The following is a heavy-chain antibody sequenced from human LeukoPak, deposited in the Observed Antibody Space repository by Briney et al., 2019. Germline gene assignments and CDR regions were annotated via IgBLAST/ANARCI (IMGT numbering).Heavy chain of an antibody. CDR2: IYYGGST. J-gene: IGHJ4*02. CDR3: ARSSLGMGSSYYFDY. D-gene: IGHD6-6*01. Sequence: PSETLSLTCTVSGGSISSYYWSWIRQPPGKGLEWIGYIYYGGSTNYNPSLKSRVTISVDTSKNQFSLKLSSVTAADTAVYCCARSSLGMGSSYYFDYWGQGTLVTVSS. CDR1: GGSISSYY. V-gene: IGHV4-59*01.